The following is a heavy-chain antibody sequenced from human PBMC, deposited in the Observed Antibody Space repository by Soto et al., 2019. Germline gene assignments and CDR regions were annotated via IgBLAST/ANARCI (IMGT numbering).Heavy chain of an antibody. CDR2: IIPNFATA. Sequence: QVQLVQSGAEVKKPGSSVKVSCKASGGTFSSYAISWVRQAPGQGLEWMEGIIPNFATANYAQKFQGRVKITADKSTSTAYMELSSLRSEDTAVYYCASGDSGSYLDYWGQGTLVTVSS. J-gene: IGHJ4*02. V-gene: IGHV1-69*06. CDR3: ASGDSGSYLDY. D-gene: IGHD1-26*01. CDR1: GGTFSSYA.